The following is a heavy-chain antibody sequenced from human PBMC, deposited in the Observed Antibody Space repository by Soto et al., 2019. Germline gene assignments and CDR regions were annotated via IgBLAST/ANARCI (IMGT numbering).Heavy chain of an antibody. J-gene: IGHJ4*02. V-gene: IGHV3-33*01. CDR2: IRNDGSDK. Sequence: QVQLVESGGGVVQPGRSLRLSCAASGFIFSPYGIHWVRQAPGKGLEWVALIRNDGSDKYYAESVTGRFTISRDNSKNSLYLQMNSLRGEDSGVYYCARFDKAGPGYWGQGTLVTVSP. CDR1: GFIFSPYG. CDR3: ARFDKAGPGY.